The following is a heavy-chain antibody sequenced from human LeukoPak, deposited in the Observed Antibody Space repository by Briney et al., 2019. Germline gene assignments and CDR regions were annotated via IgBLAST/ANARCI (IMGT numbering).Heavy chain of an antibody. CDR2: TYYRSKWYN. Sequence: SQTLSLTCAISGDSVSSNSAAWNWIRQSPSRGLEWLGRTYYRSKWYNDYAVSVNSRITINPDTSKNQFSLQLNSVTPEDTAVYYCARVRYYYGSGSYTTFDYWGQGTLVTVSS. CDR3: ARVRYYYGSGSYTTFDY. V-gene: IGHV6-1*01. D-gene: IGHD3-10*01. J-gene: IGHJ4*02. CDR1: GDSVSSNSAA.